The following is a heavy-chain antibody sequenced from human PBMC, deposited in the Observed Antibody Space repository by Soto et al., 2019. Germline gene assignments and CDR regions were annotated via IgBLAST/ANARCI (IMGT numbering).Heavy chain of an antibody. Sequence: PSETLSLTCAVYGGSFSGYYWSWIRQPPGKGLEWIGEINHSGSTNYNPSLKSRVTISVDTSKNQFSLKLSSVTAADTAVYYCARGDSSSWYGDYYYYGMDVWGQGTTVTVSS. V-gene: IGHV4-34*01. J-gene: IGHJ6*02. CDR2: INHSGST. CDR1: GGSFSGYY. D-gene: IGHD6-13*01. CDR3: ARGDSSSWYGDYYYYGMDV.